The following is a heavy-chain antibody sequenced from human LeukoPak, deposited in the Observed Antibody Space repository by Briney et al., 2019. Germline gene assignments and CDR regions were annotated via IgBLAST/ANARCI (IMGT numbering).Heavy chain of an antibody. CDR3: ARKATVTTMDYYYYYYMDV. CDR2: IIPIFGTA. D-gene: IGHD4-17*01. Sequence: GASVKVSCKASGGTFSSYAISWVRRAPGQGLEWMGGIIPIFGTANYAQKFQGRVTITADKSTSTAYMELSSLRSEDTAVYYCARKATVTTMDYYYYYYMDVWGKGTTVTVSS. V-gene: IGHV1-69*06. CDR1: GGTFSSYA. J-gene: IGHJ6*03.